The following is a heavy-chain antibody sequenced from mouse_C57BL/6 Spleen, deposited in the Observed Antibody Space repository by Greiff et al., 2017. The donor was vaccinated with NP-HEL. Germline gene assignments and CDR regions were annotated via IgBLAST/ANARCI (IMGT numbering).Heavy chain of an antibody. J-gene: IGHJ2*01. D-gene: IGHD2-3*01. CDR1: GFTFTDYY. CDR2: IRNKANGYTT. Sequence: EVKLMESGGGLVQPGGSLSLSCAASGFTFTDYYMSWVRQPPGKALEWLGFIRNKANGYTTEYSASVKGRFTISRDNSQSILYLQMNALRAEDSATYYCARYHDLVDYWGQGTTLTVSS. CDR3: ARYHDLVDY. V-gene: IGHV7-3*01.